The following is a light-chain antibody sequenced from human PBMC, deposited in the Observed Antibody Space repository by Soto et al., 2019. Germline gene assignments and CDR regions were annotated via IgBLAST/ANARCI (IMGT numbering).Light chain of an antibody. CDR3: GSYAGGNNHYV. Sequence: QSALTQPTSASGSPGQSVTISCTGTSRDVATYIYVSWYQHNPGKAPKLIIYEASRRPSGVPDRFSGSKSGDTASLTVSGLQAEDDADYYCGSYAGGNNHYVFGSGTKLTVL. V-gene: IGLV2-8*01. CDR1: SRDVATYIY. CDR2: EAS. J-gene: IGLJ1*01.